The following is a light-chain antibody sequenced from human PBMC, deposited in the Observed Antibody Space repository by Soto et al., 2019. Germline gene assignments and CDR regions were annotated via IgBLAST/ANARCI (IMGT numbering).Light chain of an antibody. V-gene: IGLV2-14*03. CDR2: DVT. Sequence: QSALTQPASVSGSPGQSIAISCPGTSSDVGAYNYVSWYQQHPGKAPKLMIFDVTTRPSGVSDRFSGSKSGNTASLTISGLQAEDEADYYCSSYTSSSTYVFGTGTKVTVL. J-gene: IGLJ1*01. CDR1: SSDVGAYNY. CDR3: SSYTSSSTYV.